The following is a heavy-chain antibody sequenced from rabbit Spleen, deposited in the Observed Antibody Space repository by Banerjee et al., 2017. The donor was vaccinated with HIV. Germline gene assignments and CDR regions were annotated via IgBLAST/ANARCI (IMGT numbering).Heavy chain of an antibody. D-gene: IGHD1-1*01. Sequence: QEQLEESGGGLVKPEGSLTLTCTASGFSFSSSDYMCWVRQAPGKGLEWISCIAGGSSDFTYSATWAKGRFTCSKTSSTTVTLQMTSLTAADRATYFCARDLVGVIGWNFYLWGPGTLVTVS. V-gene: IGHV1S45*01. CDR2: IAGGSSDFT. CDR1: GFSFSSSDY. J-gene: IGHJ4*01. CDR3: ARDLVGVIGWNFYL.